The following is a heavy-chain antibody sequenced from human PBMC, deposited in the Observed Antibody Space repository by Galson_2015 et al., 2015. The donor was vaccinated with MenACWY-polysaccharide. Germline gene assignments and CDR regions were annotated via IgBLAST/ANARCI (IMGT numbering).Heavy chain of an antibody. CDR3: AREGSRIVFHAFDT. D-gene: IGHD6-13*01. J-gene: IGHJ3*02. V-gene: IGHV3-33*01. Sequence: SLRLSCAASGSRFSHSGMHWVRQAPGKGLEWVAVIQYDGSKIVYADSVKGRFTISRDNSTNTLYLEMNSLRAEDTAVYYCAREGSRIVFHAFDTWGQGTMVTVSS. CDR1: GSRFSHSG. CDR2: IQYDGSKI.